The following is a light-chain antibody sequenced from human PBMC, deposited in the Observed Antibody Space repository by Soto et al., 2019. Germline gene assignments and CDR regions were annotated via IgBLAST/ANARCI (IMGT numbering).Light chain of an antibody. CDR1: QRISSW. CDR2: DAS. Sequence: DIQMTQSPSTLSASVGDRVTITCRASQRISSWLAWYQQKPGKAPKLLIYDASSLESGVPSRFSGSGSGTEFTLTISSLQPDDFATYYCQQYTSYLYTFGQGTKLEIK. J-gene: IGKJ2*01. V-gene: IGKV1-5*01. CDR3: QQYTSYLYT.